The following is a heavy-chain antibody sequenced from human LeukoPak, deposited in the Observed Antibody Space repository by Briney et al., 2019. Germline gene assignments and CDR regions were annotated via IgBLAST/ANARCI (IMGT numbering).Heavy chain of an antibody. J-gene: IGHJ4*02. CDR3: VKGGFRDYDYEY. Sequence: PGGSLRLSCAASGFTVSNNYMSWVRQAPGKGLKWVSSISPNSDYKHYPDSVKGRFTISRDNAKNSLYLQMNSLRADDTAVYYCVKGGFRDYDYEYWGQGTLVTVSS. D-gene: IGHD5-12*01. CDR1: GFTVSNNY. CDR2: ISPNSDYK. V-gene: IGHV3/OR16-9*01.